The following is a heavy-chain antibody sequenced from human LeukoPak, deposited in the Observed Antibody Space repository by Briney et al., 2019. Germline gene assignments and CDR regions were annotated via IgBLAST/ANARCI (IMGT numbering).Heavy chain of an antibody. D-gene: IGHD6-19*01. CDR1: GGSISSSSYY. J-gene: IGHJ4*02. V-gene: IGHV4-39*07. Sequence: SETLSLTCTVSGGSISSSSYYWSWIRQPPGKGLEWIGEINHSGSTNYNPSLKSRVTISVDTSKNQFSLKLSSVTAADTAVYYCARGREEWLVPNAFDYWGQGTLVTVSS. CDR3: ARGREEWLVPNAFDY. CDR2: INHSGST.